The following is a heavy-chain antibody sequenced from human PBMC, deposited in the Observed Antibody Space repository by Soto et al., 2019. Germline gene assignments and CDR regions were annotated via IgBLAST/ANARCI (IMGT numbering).Heavy chain of an antibody. CDR2: IYPGDSDT. Sequence: ESLKISCKGYGYTFTDYWIGWVRQMPGKGQELIGLIYPGDSDTRYSPSFQGRVTISADKSISTAFLQWSSLRASDTAMYYCASQKTVIRGPLSSNWFDPWGQGTLVTVSS. D-gene: IGHD1-1*01. J-gene: IGHJ5*02. CDR3: ASQKTVIRGPLSSNWFDP. V-gene: IGHV5-51*01. CDR1: GYTFTDYW.